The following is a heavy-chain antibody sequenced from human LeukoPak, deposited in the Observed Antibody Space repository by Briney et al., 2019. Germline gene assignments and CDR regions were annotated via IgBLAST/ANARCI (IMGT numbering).Heavy chain of an antibody. Sequence: GSLRLSCAASEFTVSSNYMSWVRQAPGKGLEWVSVIYSGGSTYYADSVKGRFTISRDNSKNTLYLQMNSLRAEDTAVYYCARANCGGDCFPYYFDYWGQGTLVTVSS. D-gene: IGHD2-21*02. CDR3: ARANCGGDCFPYYFDY. CDR1: EFTVSSNY. CDR2: IYSGGST. V-gene: IGHV3-66*01. J-gene: IGHJ4*02.